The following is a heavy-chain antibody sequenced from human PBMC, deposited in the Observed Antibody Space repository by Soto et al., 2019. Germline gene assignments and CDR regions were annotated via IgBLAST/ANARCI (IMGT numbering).Heavy chain of an antibody. V-gene: IGHV3-43*01. J-gene: IGHJ4*02. CDR1: GFTFDDYT. CDR2: ISWDGGST. CDR3: AKLYGAHYGGNSDGDDFDY. Sequence: EVQLVESGGVVVQPGGSLRLSCAASGFTFDDYTMHWVRQAPGKGLEWVSLISWDGGSTYYADSVKGRFTISRDNSKNSLYLQMNSLRTEDTALYYCAKLYGAHYGGNSDGDDFDYWGQGTLVTVSS. D-gene: IGHD4-17*01.